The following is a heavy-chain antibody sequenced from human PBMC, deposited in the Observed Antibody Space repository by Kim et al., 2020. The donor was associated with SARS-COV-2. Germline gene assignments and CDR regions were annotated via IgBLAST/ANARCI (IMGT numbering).Heavy chain of an antibody. Sequence: SETLSLTCTVSGGSISSSGYYWGWIRQPPGKGLDWIGSIYYTGNTYDNPSLNSRVTISVDTSKNQFSLKLSFVSAADTAVYYCARQRATGDAFAIWGQGTIVTVSS. CDR3: ARQRATGDAFAI. J-gene: IGHJ3*02. V-gene: IGHV4-39*01. CDR2: IYYTGNT. CDR1: GGSISSSGYY. D-gene: IGHD1-1*01.